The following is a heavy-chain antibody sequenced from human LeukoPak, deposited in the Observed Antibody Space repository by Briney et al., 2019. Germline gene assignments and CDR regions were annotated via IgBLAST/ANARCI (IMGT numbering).Heavy chain of an antibody. D-gene: IGHD6-6*01. CDR2: LNPEGSST. Sequence: GESLRLSCAASGFSLSDSWMHWVRQAPGKGLVWVSRLNPEGSSTNYADSVKGRFTISRDNDMNTLYLQMDSLRAEDTAVYYYAKDLGGYSSSPDAFDIWGQGTMVTVSS. CDR3: AKDLGGYSSSPDAFDI. J-gene: IGHJ3*02. V-gene: IGHV3-74*01. CDR1: GFSLSDSW.